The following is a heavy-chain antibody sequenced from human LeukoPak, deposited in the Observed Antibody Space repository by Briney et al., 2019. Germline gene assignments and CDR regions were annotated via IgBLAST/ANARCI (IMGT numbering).Heavy chain of an antibody. CDR3: ARVDSSSWPGWYFDL. CDR2: IYTSGST. Sequence: SETLSLTCTVSGGSISSGSYYWSWIRQPAGKGLEWIGRIYTSGSTNYNPSLKSRVTISVDTSKNQFSLKLSSVTTADTAVYYCARVDSSSWPGWYFDLWGRGTLVTVSS. J-gene: IGHJ2*01. D-gene: IGHD6-13*01. V-gene: IGHV4-61*02. CDR1: GGSISSGSYY.